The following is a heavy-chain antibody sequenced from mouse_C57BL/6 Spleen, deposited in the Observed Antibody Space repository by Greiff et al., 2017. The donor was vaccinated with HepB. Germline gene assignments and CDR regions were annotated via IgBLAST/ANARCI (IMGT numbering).Heavy chain of an antibody. V-gene: IGHV1-81*01. D-gene: IGHD1-1*01. CDR3: ARDTVVASNYYFDY. CDR2: IYPRSGNT. Sequence: QVQLKESGAELARPGASVKLSCKASGYTFTSYGISWVKQRTGQGLEWIGEIYPRSGNTYYNEKFKGKATLTADKSSSTAYMELRSLTSEDSAVYFWARDTVVASNYYFDYWGQGTTLTVSS. CDR1: GYTFTSYG. J-gene: IGHJ2*01.